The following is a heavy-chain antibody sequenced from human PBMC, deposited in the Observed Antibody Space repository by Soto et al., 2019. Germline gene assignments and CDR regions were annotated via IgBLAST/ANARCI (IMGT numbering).Heavy chain of an antibody. J-gene: IGHJ6*02. CDR1: GYTFTSYG. CDR3: ARWGRITIFGVVKDYYGMDV. CDR2: ISAYNGNT. D-gene: IGHD3-3*01. Sequence: ASVKVSCKASGYTFTSYGISGVRQAPGRGLEWMGWISAYNGNTNYAQKLQGRVTMTTDTSTSTAYMELRSLRSDDTAVYYCARWGRITIFGVVKDYYGMDVCGQGTTVTFSS. V-gene: IGHV1-18*04.